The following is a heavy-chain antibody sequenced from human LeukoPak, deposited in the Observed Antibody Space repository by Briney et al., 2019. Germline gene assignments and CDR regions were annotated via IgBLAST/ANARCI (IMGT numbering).Heavy chain of an antibody. CDR2: IRYDGSNK. J-gene: IGHJ5*02. CDR3: AKDVVTTDWFDP. CDR1: GFTFSSYG. V-gene: IGHV3-30*02. D-gene: IGHD4-11*01. Sequence: GGSQRLSCAASGFTFSSYGMHWVRQAPGKGLEWVAFIRYDGSNKYYADSVKGRFTISRDNSKNTLYLQMNSLRAEDTAVYYCAKDVVTTDWFDPWRQGTLVTDSS.